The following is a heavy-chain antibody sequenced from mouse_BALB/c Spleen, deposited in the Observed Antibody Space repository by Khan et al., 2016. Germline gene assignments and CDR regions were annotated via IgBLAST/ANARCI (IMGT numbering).Heavy chain of an antibody. V-gene: IGHV3-8*02. CDR1: GDSITSGY. D-gene: IGHD1-1*01. CDR2: ISYSGST. J-gene: IGHJ1*01. Sequence: EVQLQESGPSLVKPSQTLSLTCSVTGDSITSGYWNWIRKFPGNKLEYMGYISYSGSTYYNPSLKSRISSTRDTSKNQYYLQLNSVTTEDTATYYCARYGYYGSSGGYYWYFDVWGAGTTVTVSS. CDR3: ARYGYYGSSGGYYWYFDV.